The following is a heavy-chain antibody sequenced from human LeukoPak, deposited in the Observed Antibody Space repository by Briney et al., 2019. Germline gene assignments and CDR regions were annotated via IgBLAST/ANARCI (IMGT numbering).Heavy chain of an antibody. CDR2: IYYSGST. CDR1: GGSISSYY. J-gene: IGHJ6*03. Sequence: KPSETLSLTCTVSGGSISSYYWSWIRQPPGKGLEWIGYIYYSGSTNYNPSLKSRVTISVDTSKNQFSLKLSSVTAADTAVYYCAQVSSGWYSPSNYYYYYMDVWGKGTTVTVSS. V-gene: IGHV4-59*01. CDR3: AQVSSGWYSPSNYYYYYMDV. D-gene: IGHD6-19*01.